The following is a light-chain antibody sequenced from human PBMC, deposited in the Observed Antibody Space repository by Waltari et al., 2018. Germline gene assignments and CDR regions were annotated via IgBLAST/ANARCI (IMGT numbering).Light chain of an antibody. CDR3: QQYRTFPPT. J-gene: IGKJ4*01. CDR1: QTISTL. CDR2: AAS. V-gene: IGKV1-16*02. Sequence: CGARQTISTLLAWFQLRPRKAPKSLIYAASTVQTVVSSNFSGSGSGTDFTLTISSLQPGDCATYYCQQYRTFPPTFGGGTRVEI.